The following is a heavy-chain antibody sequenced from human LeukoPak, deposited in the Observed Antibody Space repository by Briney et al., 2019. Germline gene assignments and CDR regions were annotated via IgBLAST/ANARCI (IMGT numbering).Heavy chain of an antibody. V-gene: IGHV3-53*03. CDR1: GFTVSSNY. CDR2: IYSGGST. Sequence: GGSLRLSCAASGFTVSSNYMSWVRQAPGKGLEWVSVIYSGGSTYYADSVKGRFTISRDNAKNSLYLQMNSLRAEDTAVYYCARATGTRPHDAFDIWGQGTMVTVSS. CDR3: ARATGTRPHDAFDI. J-gene: IGHJ3*02. D-gene: IGHD1-1*01.